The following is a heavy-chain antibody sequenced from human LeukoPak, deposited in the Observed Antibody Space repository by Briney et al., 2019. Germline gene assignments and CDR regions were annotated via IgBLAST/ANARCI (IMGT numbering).Heavy chain of an antibody. D-gene: IGHD5-12*01. CDR3: ARGPSPGYPDY. Sequence: PGRSLRLSCAASGFTVSSNYMSWVRQAPGKGLEWVSVIYSGGSTYYADSVKGRFTISRDNSKNTLYLQMNSLRAEDTAVYYCARGPSPGYPDYWGQGTLVTVSS. J-gene: IGHJ4*02. CDR2: IYSGGST. CDR1: GFTVSSNY. V-gene: IGHV3-53*01.